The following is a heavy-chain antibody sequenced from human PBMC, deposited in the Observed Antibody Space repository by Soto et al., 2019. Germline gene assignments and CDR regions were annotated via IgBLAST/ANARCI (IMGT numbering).Heavy chain of an antibody. J-gene: IGHJ4*02. Sequence: HSGRVWISGAVCRGGVTSEYWSWIRQHPESRLEWIGYIYYSASTNYNPSLKSRVTISVDTSKNQFSLKLSSVTAADTAVYYCARHTYDFWSGPACFDYWGQRPLVTVSS. CDR1: RGGVTSEY. CDR3: ARHTYDFWSGPACFDY. V-gene: IGHV4-59*08. D-gene: IGHD3-3*01. CDR2: IYYSAST.